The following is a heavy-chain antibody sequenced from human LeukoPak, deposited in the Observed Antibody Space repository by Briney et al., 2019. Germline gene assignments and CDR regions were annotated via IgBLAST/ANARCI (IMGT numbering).Heavy chain of an antibody. J-gene: IGHJ5*02. CDR3: TTDRDALRS. V-gene: IGHV3-15*07. CDR1: GFTLSSYG. Sequence: GGSLRLSCAASGFTLSSYGMNRVRQAPGKGREWVGRIKSNSEGGTADYAAPVEGRFTISRHDSESTMYLQMNSLKTEVTAVYYCTTDRDALRSWGQGTPVTVSS. CDR2: IKSNSEGGTA. D-gene: IGHD2-21*02.